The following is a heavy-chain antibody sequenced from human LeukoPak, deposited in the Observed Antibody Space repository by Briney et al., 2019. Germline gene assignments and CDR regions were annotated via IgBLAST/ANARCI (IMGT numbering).Heavy chain of an antibody. CDR3: AKDGYGNYDY. D-gene: IGHD4-11*01. CDR1: GFTFSSYA. Sequence: GGSLRLSCAGSGFTFSSYAMSWVRQAPGKGLEWVSLISGHGDSTYYADSVKGRFTISRDNSKNSLYLQMNSLRTEDTALYYCAKDGYGNYDYWGQGTLVTVSS. J-gene: IGHJ4*02. V-gene: IGHV3-43*02. CDR2: ISGHGDST.